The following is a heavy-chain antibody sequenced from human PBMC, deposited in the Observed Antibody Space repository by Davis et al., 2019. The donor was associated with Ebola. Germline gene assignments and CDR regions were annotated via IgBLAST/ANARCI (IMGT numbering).Heavy chain of an antibody. Sequence: ASVKVSCKASGYTFTSYGISWVRQAPGQGLEWMGWINPNSGGTNYAQKFQGWVTMTRDTSISTAYMELSRLRSDDTAVYYCAREGIAAAGTGLHYYYYDMDVWGQGTTVTVSS. CDR1: GYTFTSYG. CDR3: AREGIAAAGTGLHYYYYDMDV. J-gene: IGHJ6*02. CDR2: INPNSGGT. D-gene: IGHD6-13*01. V-gene: IGHV1-2*04.